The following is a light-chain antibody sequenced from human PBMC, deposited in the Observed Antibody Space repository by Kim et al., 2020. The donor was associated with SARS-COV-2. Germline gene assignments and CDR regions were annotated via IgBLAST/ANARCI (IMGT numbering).Light chain of an antibody. V-gene: IGKV3-15*01. Sequence: FPGERATRSCRASQSVSSNLAWYQLKPGQAPRLLIYGASTRAPGIPARFSGSGSGTEFTLTIRSLQSEDFAVYYCQQYYDWPPYTFGQGTKVEIK. CDR3: QQYYDWPPYT. J-gene: IGKJ2*01. CDR1: QSVSSN. CDR2: GAS.